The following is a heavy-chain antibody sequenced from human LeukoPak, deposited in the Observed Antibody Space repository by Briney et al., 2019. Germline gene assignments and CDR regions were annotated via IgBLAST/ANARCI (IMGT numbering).Heavy chain of an antibody. D-gene: IGHD3-10*01. Sequence: GGSLRLSCAASGFTFSSYGMHWVRQAPGKGLEWVAVISYDGSNKYYADSVKGRFTISRDNSKNTLYLQMNSLRAEDTAVYYCAKSAWFGPYFDYWGQGTLVTVSS. CDR2: ISYDGSNK. V-gene: IGHV3-30*18. CDR1: GFTFSSYG. CDR3: AKSAWFGPYFDY. J-gene: IGHJ4*02.